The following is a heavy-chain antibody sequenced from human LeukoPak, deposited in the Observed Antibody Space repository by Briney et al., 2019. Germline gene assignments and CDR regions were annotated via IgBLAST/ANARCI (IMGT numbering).Heavy chain of an antibody. CDR3: ARGGAGTTYLVPSYYYYYYMDV. CDR2: ISSSGSTI. CDR1: GFTYSDYY. D-gene: IGHD1-7*01. Sequence: GGSLRLSWAASGFTYSDYYMSWIRQAPGKGLEWVSYISSSGSTIYYADSVKGRFTISRDNAKNSLYLQMNSLRAEDTAVYYCARGGAGTTYLVPSYYYYYYMDVWGKGTTVTVSS. J-gene: IGHJ6*03. V-gene: IGHV3-11*04.